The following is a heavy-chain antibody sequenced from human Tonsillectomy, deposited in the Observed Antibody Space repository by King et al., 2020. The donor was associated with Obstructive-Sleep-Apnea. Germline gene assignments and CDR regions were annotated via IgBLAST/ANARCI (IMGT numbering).Heavy chain of an antibody. CDR1: GFTFSSYG. CDR2: ISYDGSNK. J-gene: IGHJ6*02. D-gene: IGHD1-1*01. V-gene: IGHV3-30*18. CDR3: AKTRMERHLDGMDV. Sequence: VQLVESGGGVVQPGRSLRLSCAASGFTFSSYGMHWVRQAPGKGLEWVAVISYDGSNKYYADSVKGRFTISRDNSKNTLYLPMNSLRAEDTAVYYCAKTRMERHLDGMDVWGQGTTVTVSS.